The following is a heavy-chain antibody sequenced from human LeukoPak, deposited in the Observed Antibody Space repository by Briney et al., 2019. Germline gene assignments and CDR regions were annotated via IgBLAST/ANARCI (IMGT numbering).Heavy chain of an antibody. Sequence: SETLSLTCTVSGYSISSGYYWGWIRQPPGKGLEWIGSIYHSGSTYYNPSLKSRVTISVDTSKNQFSLKLSSVTAADTAVYYCAMCHDYSNYFDYWGQGTLVTVSS. J-gene: IGHJ4*02. V-gene: IGHV4-38-2*02. CDR3: AMCHDYSNYFDY. CDR2: IYHSGST. D-gene: IGHD4-11*01. CDR1: GYSISSGYY.